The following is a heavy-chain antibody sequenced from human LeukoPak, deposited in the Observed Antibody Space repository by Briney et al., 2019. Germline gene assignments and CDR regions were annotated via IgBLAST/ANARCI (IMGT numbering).Heavy chain of an antibody. J-gene: IGHJ4*02. CDR2: IPYSGST. CDR3: ARGTAAASGSLDY. Sequence: SETLSLTCTVSGGSISSYYWTWIRQPPGTGLEWIGYIPYSGSTTYNPSLRSRVTMSVDTSKNQISLKLTSVTAAGTAVYYCARGTAAASGSLDYWGQGTLVTVSS. CDR1: GGSISSYY. V-gene: IGHV4-59*08. D-gene: IGHD1-14*01.